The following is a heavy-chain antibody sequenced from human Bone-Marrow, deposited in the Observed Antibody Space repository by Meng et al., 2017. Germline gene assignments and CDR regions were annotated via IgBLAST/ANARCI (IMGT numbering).Heavy chain of an antibody. CDR3: AREFRDGYSYGYSGYYFDY. CDR2: IYSGGST. Sequence: GGSLRLSCAASGFTVSSNYMSWVRQAPGKGLEWASVIYSGGSTYYADSVKGRFTISRDNSKNTLYLQMNSLRAEDTAVYYCAREFRDGYSYGYSGYYFDYWGQGTLVTVSS. D-gene: IGHD5-18*01. V-gene: IGHV3-66*02. J-gene: IGHJ4*02. CDR1: GFTVSSNY.